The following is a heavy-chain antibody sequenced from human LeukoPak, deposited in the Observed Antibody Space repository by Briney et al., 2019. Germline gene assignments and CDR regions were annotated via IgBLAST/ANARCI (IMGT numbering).Heavy chain of an antibody. Sequence: PGGSLRLSCAASGFTFSSYGMHWVRQAPGKGLEWVAFIRYDGSNKYYADSVKGRFTISRDNSKNTLYLQMNSLRAEDTAVYYCANPPLEWGRFDYWGQGTLVTVSS. CDR1: GFTFSSYG. J-gene: IGHJ4*02. CDR3: ANPPLEWGRFDY. V-gene: IGHV3-30*02. CDR2: IRYDGSNK. D-gene: IGHD3-3*01.